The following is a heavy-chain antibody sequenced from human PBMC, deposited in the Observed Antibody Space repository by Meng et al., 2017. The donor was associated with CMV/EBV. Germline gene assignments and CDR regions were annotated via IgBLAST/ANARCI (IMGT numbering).Heavy chain of an antibody. V-gene: IGHV1-3*02. CDR2: SNAGNGNT. Sequence: ASVKVSCKASGYTFTSYAMHWVRQAPGQRLEWMGWSNAGNGNTKYSQEFQGRVTITRDTSASTAYMELSSLRSEDMAVYYCARDGGLPGNIEFAFDAWGRGTLVTVSS. CDR3: ARDGGLPGNIEFAFDA. CDR1: GYTFTSYA. D-gene: IGHD2-2*01. J-gene: IGHJ3*01.